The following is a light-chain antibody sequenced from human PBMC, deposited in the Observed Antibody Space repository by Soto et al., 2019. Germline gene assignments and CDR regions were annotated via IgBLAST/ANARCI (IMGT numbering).Light chain of an antibody. V-gene: IGKV3-20*01. CDR3: HQYSSSTKT. J-gene: IGKJ1*01. CDR2: GAS. CDR1: QSVSSTY. Sequence: EIVLTQSPGTLSLSPGERATLSCRASQSVSSTYLAWYQQRPGQAPRLLIYGASSRATGIPDRFSGSGSGTDFTLTISRLEPEDFAVHYCHQYSSSTKTFGQGTKVDI.